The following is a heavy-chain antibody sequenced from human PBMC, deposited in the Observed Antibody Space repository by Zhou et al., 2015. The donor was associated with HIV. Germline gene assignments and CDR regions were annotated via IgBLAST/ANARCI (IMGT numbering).Heavy chain of an antibody. CDR2: VNPNTGGT. D-gene: IGHD3-22*01. Sequence: QLQLVQSGAELKKPGSSVKVSCKTSRYTFTAYSIHWVRQAPGQGLEWMGWVNPNTGGTNYAQKFQGRVTMTSDTSISTAYMDLSSLRSDDSAVYYCARQGAYDSGDYYGAFDIWGQGTMVTVSS. V-gene: IGHV1-2*02. CDR3: ARQGAYDSGDYYGAFDI. CDR1: RYTFTAYS. J-gene: IGHJ3*02.